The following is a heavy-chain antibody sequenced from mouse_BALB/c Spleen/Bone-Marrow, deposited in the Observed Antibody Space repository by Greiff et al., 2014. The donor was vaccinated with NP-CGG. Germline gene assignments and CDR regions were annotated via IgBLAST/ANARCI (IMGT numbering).Heavy chain of an antibody. D-gene: IGHD2-14*01. CDR3: AGGAYYRYDGFAY. CDR2: IYPGGGDT. V-gene: IGHV1-87*01. Sequence: VQLQQSGAELARPGASVKLSCKASGYTFSSYWMQWVKQRPGQGLEWIGSIYPGGGDTRYTQKFKGKATLTADKSSSTAYMQLSSLASEDSAVYYCAGGAYYRYDGFAYWGQGTLVTVSA. CDR1: GYTFSSYW. J-gene: IGHJ3*01.